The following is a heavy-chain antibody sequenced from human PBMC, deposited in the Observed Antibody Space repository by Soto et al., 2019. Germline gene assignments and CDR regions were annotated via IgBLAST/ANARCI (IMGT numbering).Heavy chain of an antibody. CDR2: INPDGAT. CDR3: ARGQRSPPSFDY. J-gene: IGHJ4*01. V-gene: IGHV4-34*01. CDR1: GGSFSGYY. Sequence: LSLTCPGYGGSFSGYYWDGIRQPPGKGLEWIGEINPDGATNYTPSLRGRVTISIDTSRNQFSLKLSSVTAADTAVYYCARGQRSPPSFDYCG.